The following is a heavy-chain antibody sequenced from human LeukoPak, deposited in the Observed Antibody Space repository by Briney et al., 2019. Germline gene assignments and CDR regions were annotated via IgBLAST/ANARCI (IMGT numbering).Heavy chain of an antibody. CDR3: ARAEVGTN. CDR1: GYTFTAYF. V-gene: IGHV1-2*06. J-gene: IGHJ4*02. Sequence: ASVKVSCKASGYTFTAYFIHWVRQAPGQGLEWMGRINPNNGGTDYGQKFQSRVTMTRDTSISTAYMELNRLRSDDTAVYYCARAEVGTNWGQGTLVTVSS. D-gene: IGHD1-14*01. CDR2: INPNNGGT.